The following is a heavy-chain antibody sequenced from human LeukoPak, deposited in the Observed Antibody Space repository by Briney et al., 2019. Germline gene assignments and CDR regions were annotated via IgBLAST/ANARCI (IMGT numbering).Heavy chain of an antibody. Sequence: GASVKVSCKASGYTFTDFYMHWLRQAPGQGLQWMAWINPKSGGTKYEQKFQGRVTLTWDTSIRTAYMELSRLRSDDTAVYYCARVIKLGHYFDYWGQGTLVTVSS. CDR1: GYTFTDFY. CDR2: INPKSGGT. D-gene: IGHD3-10*01. CDR3: ARVIKLGHYFDY. V-gene: IGHV1-2*02. J-gene: IGHJ4*02.